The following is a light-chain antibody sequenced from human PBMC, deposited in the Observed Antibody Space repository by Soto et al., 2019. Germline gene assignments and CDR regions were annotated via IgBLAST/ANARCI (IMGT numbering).Light chain of an antibody. Sequence: MTQSPATLSVSPGERATLSCRASQSVGSNLAWYQQKPGQAPRLLIYGASTRATDIPSRFSGRGSGTEFTLTVSSLQSEDFAVYYCQQYNNWPRTFGQGTKVEIK. CDR3: QQYNNWPRT. V-gene: IGKV3-15*01. J-gene: IGKJ1*01. CDR1: QSVGSN. CDR2: GAS.